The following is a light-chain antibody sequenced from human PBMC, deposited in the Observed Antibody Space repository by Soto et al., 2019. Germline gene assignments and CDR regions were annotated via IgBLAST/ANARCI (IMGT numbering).Light chain of an antibody. J-gene: IGLJ2*01. CDR2: DVS. CDR3: SSYTSTSTLV. V-gene: IGLV2-14*01. Sequence: QSALTQPASVSGSPGQSIAISCTGTSGDVGSYNFVSWYQQHPGKAPKLMIYDVSARPPGVSNRFSGSKSGNTASLTISGLQAEDEADYYCSSYTSTSTLVFGGGTKVTDL. CDR1: SGDVGSYNF.